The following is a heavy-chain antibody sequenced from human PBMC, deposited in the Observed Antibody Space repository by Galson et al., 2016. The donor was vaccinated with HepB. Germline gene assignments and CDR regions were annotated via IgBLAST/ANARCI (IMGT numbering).Heavy chain of an antibody. CDR3: ARAGGVRWLDV. CDR2: ITSDGSGS. D-gene: IGHD3-10*01. V-gene: IGHV3-74*01. J-gene: IGHJ6*02. CDR1: GFTFSVYW. Sequence: SLRLSCAASGFTFSVYWMHWVRQVPGKGLEWVSRITSDGSGSTSADSVKGRFTISRDNARNTVYLQLNSLRVEDTAVYYCARAGGVRWLDVWGQGTTVTVAS.